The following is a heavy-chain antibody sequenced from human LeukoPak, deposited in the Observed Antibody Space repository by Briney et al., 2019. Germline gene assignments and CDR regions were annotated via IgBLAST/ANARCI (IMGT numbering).Heavy chain of an antibody. J-gene: IGHJ4*02. V-gene: IGHV5-10-1*01. CDR1: GHSFTSYW. Sequence: GESLRISCKGPGHSFTSYWISWVRQMPGKGLEWMGRIDPSDSYTNYSPSFQGHVTISADKSISTAYLQWSSLKASDTAMYYCARLVVGTAMVPAFDYWGQGTLVTVSS. CDR3: ARLVVGTAMVPAFDY. D-gene: IGHD5-18*01. CDR2: IDPSDSYT.